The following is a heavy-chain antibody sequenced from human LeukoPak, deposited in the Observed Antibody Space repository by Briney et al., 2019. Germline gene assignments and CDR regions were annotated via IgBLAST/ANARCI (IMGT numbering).Heavy chain of an antibody. CDR2: ISSSSDYI. D-gene: IGHD4-17*01. V-gene: IGHV3-21*01. Sequence: PGGSLRLSCAASGFTFTTFNMNWVRQSPGKGLEWVSCISSSSDYIYYADSVKGRFTISRDNSRNPPYLQINSLRAEDTAVYYCAGRDYGDYFFDSWGQGTLVTVSS. CDR3: AGRDYGDYFFDS. J-gene: IGHJ4*02. CDR1: GFTFTTFN.